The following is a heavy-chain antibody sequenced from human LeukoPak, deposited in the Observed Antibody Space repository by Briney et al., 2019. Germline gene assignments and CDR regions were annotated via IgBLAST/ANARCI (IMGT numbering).Heavy chain of an antibody. D-gene: IGHD2-2*01. CDR1: GFTFDDYA. J-gene: IGHJ4*02. CDR3: AKVHCSSTSCYEVFDY. CDR2: ISWNSGSI. Sequence: GRSLRLSCAASGFTFDDYAMHWVRQAPGKGLEWVSGISWNSGSIGYADSVKGRFTISRDNAKNSLYLQMNSLRAEDTALYYCAKVHCSSTSCYEVFDYWGQGTLVTVSS. V-gene: IGHV3-9*01.